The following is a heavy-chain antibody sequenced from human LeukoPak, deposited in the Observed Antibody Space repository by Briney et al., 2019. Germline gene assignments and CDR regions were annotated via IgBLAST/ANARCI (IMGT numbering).Heavy chain of an antibody. CDR3: ARGAMVRGVNPYYFDY. CDR1: GFTVSSNY. D-gene: IGHD3-10*01. Sequence: GGSLRLSCAASGFTVSSNYMSSVRQHPGKGLEWVTVINSGGSTYYADSVKGRFTISRDNSKNTLYLQMNSLRAEDTAVYYCARGAMVRGVNPYYFDYWGQGTLVTVSS. CDR2: INSGGST. J-gene: IGHJ4*02. V-gene: IGHV3-66*01.